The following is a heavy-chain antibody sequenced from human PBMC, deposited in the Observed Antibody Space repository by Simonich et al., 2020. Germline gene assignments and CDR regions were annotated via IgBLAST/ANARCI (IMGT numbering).Heavy chain of an antibody. Sequence: QVQLQQWGAGLLKPSETLSLTCAVYGGSFSGYYWCWIRQPPGKGLEWIGEIKHSESTNYNPSLKSRVTISVDTSKNQFSLKLSSVTAADTAVYYCARPLGIVWAFDIWGQGTMVTVSS. V-gene: IGHV4-34*01. D-gene: IGHD3-16*01. CDR1: GGSFSGYY. CDR2: IKHSEST. J-gene: IGHJ3*02. CDR3: ARPLGIVWAFDI.